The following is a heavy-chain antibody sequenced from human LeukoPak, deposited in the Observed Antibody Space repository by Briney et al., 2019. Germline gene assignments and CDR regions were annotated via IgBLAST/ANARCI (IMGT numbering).Heavy chain of an antibody. D-gene: IGHD6-19*01. CDR3: ARVRRAVADIDY. CDR1: GFTFSSYS. CDR2: ISSSSSYI. J-gene: IGHJ4*02. V-gene: IGHV3-21*01. Sequence: PGGSLRLSCAASGFTFSSYSMNWVRQAPGKGLEWVSSISSSSSYIYYADSVKGRFTISRDNAKNSLYLQMNSLRAEDTAVYYCARVRRAVADIDYWGQETLVTVSS.